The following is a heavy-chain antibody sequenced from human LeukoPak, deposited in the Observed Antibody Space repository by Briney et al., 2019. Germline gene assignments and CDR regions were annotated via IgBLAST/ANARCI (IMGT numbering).Heavy chain of an antibody. V-gene: IGHV4-31*03. Sequence: PSQTLSLTCTVSGGSISSGGYYWNWIRQHPGKGLEWIGYISYSGSTHYNPSLKSRVTISVDTSKNQFSLKLSSVTAADTAVYYCAGFITMVRGVRRGYFDYWGQGTLVTVSS. J-gene: IGHJ4*02. CDR3: AGFITMVRGVRRGYFDY. CDR2: ISYSGST. CDR1: GGSISSGGYY. D-gene: IGHD3-10*01.